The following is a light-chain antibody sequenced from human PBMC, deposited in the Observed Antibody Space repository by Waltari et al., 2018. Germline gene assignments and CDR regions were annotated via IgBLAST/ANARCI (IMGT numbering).Light chain of an antibody. CDR1: QHIYNY. Sequence: DIQMTQSPSPLSASVGDRVTITCRASQHIYNYLNWYQQKPGKAPKLLIYAVSSLPTGVPSRFSGSGSGTDFTLTITKLQLEDFATYYCQQNYDSPRTFGPGTRVDFK. CDR3: QQNYDSPRT. V-gene: IGKV1-39*01. CDR2: AVS. J-gene: IGKJ3*01.